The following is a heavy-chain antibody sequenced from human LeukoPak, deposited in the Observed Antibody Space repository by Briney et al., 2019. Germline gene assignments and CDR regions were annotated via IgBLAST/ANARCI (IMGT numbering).Heavy chain of an antibody. CDR1: GFTFSSYA. CDR2: ISGSGGST. Sequence: GGSLRLSCAASGFTFSSYATSWVRQAPGKGLEWVSAISGSGGSTHYADSVKGRFTISRDNSKNTLYLQMNSLRAEDTAVYYCAKEGHDYGDYVVGYYFDYWGQGTLVTVSS. CDR3: AKEGHDYGDYVVGYYFDY. J-gene: IGHJ4*02. D-gene: IGHD4-17*01. V-gene: IGHV3-23*01.